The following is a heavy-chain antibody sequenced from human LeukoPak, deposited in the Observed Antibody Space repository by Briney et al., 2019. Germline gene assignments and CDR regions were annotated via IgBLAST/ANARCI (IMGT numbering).Heavy chain of an antibody. CDR2: INHSGST. D-gene: IGHD6-25*01. Sequence: SETLSLTCAVYGGSFSGYYWSWIRQPPGKGLEWIGEINHSGSTNYNPSLKSRVTISVDTSKNQFSLKLSSVTAAGTAVYYCARGEQRYMDVWGKGTTVTISS. V-gene: IGHV4-34*01. CDR3: ARGEQRYMDV. J-gene: IGHJ6*03. CDR1: GGSFSGYY.